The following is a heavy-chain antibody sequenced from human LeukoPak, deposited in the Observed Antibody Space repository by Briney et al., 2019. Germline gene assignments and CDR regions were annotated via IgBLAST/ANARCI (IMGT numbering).Heavy chain of an antibody. CDR1: GFTFSSYS. V-gene: IGHV3-48*04. CDR3: AGHARGSYLVH. CDR2: INSLSPRAI. J-gene: IGHJ4*02. D-gene: IGHD6-6*01. Sequence: GGSLRLSCAASGFTFSSYSMNWVRRAPGKGLEWVSLINSLSPRAISYGDSVKGRFTTSRDDATNSLFLQMNSLKVEDTAIYYCAGHARGSYLVHWGQGILVTVST.